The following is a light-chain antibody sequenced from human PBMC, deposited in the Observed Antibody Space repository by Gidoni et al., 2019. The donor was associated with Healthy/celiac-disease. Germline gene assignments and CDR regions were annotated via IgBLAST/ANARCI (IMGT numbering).Light chain of an antibody. CDR2: LGS. J-gene: IGKJ2*01. CDR1: QSLLHSTGYHY. V-gene: IGKV2-28*01. Sequence: DIVLTPSPLSLPVTPGEPASISCRSSQSLLHSTGYHYLDWSLQQPGQSPQLLIHLGSNRASGVPDRFSGRGPGTDCILKSRRVEAEDVGVYYFMQALQREYTFGQGTKLEIK. CDR3: MQALQREYT.